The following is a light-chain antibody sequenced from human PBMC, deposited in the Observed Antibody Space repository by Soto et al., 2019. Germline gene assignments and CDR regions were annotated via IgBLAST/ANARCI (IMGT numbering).Light chain of an antibody. Sequence: EIVMTHSPATLSVSPCERATLSCSAGQSVNSNYLAWYQQKPGQAPRLLIYGISKRATDIPDRFSGSGSGTEFTLTISSLQPEDFATYYCQQHGQWPITFGQGTRLEIK. CDR1: QSVNSN. J-gene: IGKJ5*01. V-gene: IGKV3D-15*01. CDR3: QQHGQWPIT. CDR2: GIS.